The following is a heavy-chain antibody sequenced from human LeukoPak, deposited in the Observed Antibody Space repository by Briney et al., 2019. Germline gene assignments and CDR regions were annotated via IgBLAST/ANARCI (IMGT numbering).Heavy chain of an antibody. Sequence: SETLSLTCTVSGGSISSYYWSWIRQPPGKGLEWIGYIYYSGSTNYNPSLKSRVTISVDTSKNQFSLKLSSVTAADTAVYYCGRQTYYYDSSGYYDAFDIWGQGTMVTVSS. CDR2: IYYSGST. D-gene: IGHD3-22*01. J-gene: IGHJ3*02. V-gene: IGHV4-59*01. CDR1: GGSISSYY. CDR3: GRQTYYYDSSGYYDAFDI.